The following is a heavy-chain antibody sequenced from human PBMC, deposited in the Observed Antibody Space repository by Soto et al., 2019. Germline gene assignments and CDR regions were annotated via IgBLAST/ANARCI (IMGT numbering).Heavy chain of an antibody. CDR3: ARAAYYYDSSGYYPGDY. V-gene: IGHV1-3*01. CDR1: GYTFTSYA. D-gene: IGHD3-22*01. CDR2: INAYNGNT. Sequence: ASVKVSCKASGYTFTSYAMHWVRQAPGQRLEWMGWINAYNGNTNYAQKLQGRVTMTTDTSTSTAYMELRSLRSEDTAVYYCARAAYYYDSSGYYPGDYWGQGSLVTVSS. J-gene: IGHJ4*02.